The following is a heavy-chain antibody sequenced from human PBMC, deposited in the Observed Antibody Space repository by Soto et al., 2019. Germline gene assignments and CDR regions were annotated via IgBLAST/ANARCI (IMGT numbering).Heavy chain of an antibody. CDR1: GGTFGSYA. CDR3: ARSQGSSTSLELYYYYYYGMDV. CDR2: IIPIPGTA. D-gene: IGHD2-2*01. V-gene: IGHV1-69*01. J-gene: IGHJ6*02. Sequence: QVQLVQSGAEVKKPGSSVKVSCKASGGTFGSYAISWVRQSPGQGLEWMGGIIPIPGTANYAQKFQGRVTIAADESTSTAYMELSSLRSEDTAVYYCARSQGSSTSLELYYYYYYGMDVWGQGTTVTVYS.